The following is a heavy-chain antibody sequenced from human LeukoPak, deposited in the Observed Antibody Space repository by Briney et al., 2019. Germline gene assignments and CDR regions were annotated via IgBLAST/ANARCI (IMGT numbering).Heavy chain of an antibody. CDR2: ISGSGGST. V-gene: IGHV3-23*01. J-gene: IGHJ4*02. D-gene: IGHD4-17*01. CDR3: ANYGDYQYFDY. Sequence: PGGSLRLSCAASGFTFSSYAMNWVRQAPGKGLEWVSGISGSGGSTYYADSVKGRFTISRDNSKNTLHLQMNSLKTDDTAVYYCANYGDYQYFDYWGQGTPVTVSS. CDR1: GFTFSSYA.